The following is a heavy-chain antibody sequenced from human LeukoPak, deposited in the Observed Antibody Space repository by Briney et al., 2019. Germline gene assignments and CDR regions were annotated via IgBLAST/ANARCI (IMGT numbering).Heavy chain of an antibody. CDR1: GFTFSHYG. D-gene: IGHD6-19*01. CDR2: IRYDGSVK. CDR3: AKDYRYRSGRADYYYMDV. V-gene: IGHV3-30*02. J-gene: IGHJ6*03. Sequence: PGGSLRLSCAASGFTFSHYGMHWVRQAPGKGLEWVAFIRYDGSVKVYADSVKGRFTISRDNSKNTLYFHMNGLRPEDTAVYYCAKDYRYRSGRADYYYMDVWGKGTTVTVSS.